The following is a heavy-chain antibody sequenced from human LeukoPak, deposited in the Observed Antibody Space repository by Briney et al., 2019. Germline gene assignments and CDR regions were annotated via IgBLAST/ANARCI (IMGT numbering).Heavy chain of an antibody. CDR2: ISGSGGST. J-gene: IGHJ4*02. D-gene: IGHD3-22*01. CDR3: AKRISHYYDSSGYYDGPPFDY. CDR1: GFIFSSYW. V-gene: IGHV3-23*01. Sequence: GGSLTLSCAASGFIFSSYWMSWVRQAPGKGLEWVSDISGSGGSTYYADAVKGQSTISSDNSKHTLYLQMNSLRAEDTAVYYCAKRISHYYDSSGYYDGPPFDYWGQGTLVTVSS.